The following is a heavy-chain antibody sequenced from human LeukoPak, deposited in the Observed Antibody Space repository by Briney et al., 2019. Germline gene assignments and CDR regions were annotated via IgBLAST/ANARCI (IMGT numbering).Heavy chain of an antibody. D-gene: IGHD4-11*01. J-gene: IGHJ4*02. CDR2: IYDSEST. CDR3: ARSELNDYSRY. V-gene: IGHV4-39*01. CDR1: GGSISSSSYY. Sequence: TSETLSLTCTVSGGSISSSSYYWGWIRQPPGKGLEWIGSIYDSESTYYNPSLKSRVTISVDTSKNQFSLKLSSVTAADTAVYYCARSELNDYSRYWGQGILVIVSS.